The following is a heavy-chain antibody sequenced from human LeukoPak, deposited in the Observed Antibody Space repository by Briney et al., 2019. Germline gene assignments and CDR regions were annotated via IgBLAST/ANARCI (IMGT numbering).Heavy chain of an antibody. CDR2: INAGTGNR. Sequence: RASVKVSCKASGYTFTSFAVHWVRQAPGQRLEWMGWINAGTGNRKYSQKFQDRVTITRETSATTAYMELSSLTSEDTAVYYCARASDDSGWNFGYWGQGTLVTVSS. CDR1: GYTFTSFA. V-gene: IGHV1-3*01. J-gene: IGHJ4*02. CDR3: ARASDDSGWNFGY. D-gene: IGHD6-19*01.